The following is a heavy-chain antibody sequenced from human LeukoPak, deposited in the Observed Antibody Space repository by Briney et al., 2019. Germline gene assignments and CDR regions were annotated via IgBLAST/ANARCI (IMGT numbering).Heavy chain of an antibody. CDR1: GGTFSRYA. CDR3: ARQIQYLGATPIDY. Sequence: SVKVSCKASGGTFSRYAISWVRQAPGQGLEWMGRIIPILGIANYAQKFQGRVTVTADKSTGTAYMELSSLRSEDTAVYYCARQIQYLGATPIDYWGQGTLVTVSS. V-gene: IGHV1-69*04. CDR2: IIPILGIA. D-gene: IGHD3-16*01. J-gene: IGHJ4*02.